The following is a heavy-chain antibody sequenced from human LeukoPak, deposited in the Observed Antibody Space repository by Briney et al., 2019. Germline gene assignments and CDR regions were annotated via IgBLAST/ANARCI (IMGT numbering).Heavy chain of an antibody. CDR3: ATTPGKIWFGELSR. CDR1: GGTFSSYA. Sequence: APVKVSCKASGGTFSSYAISWVRQAPGQGLEWMGGIIPMFGTANYAQKFQGRVTITADESTSTAYMELSSLRSDDTAVYYCATTPGKIWFGELSRWGQGTLVTVSS. D-gene: IGHD3-10*01. J-gene: IGHJ4*02. V-gene: IGHV1-69*13. CDR2: IIPMFGTA.